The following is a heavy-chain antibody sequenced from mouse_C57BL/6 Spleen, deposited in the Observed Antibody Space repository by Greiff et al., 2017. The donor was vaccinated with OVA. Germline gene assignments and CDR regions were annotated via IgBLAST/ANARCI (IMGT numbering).Heavy chain of an antibody. CDR3: ARAYYRNYYAMDY. D-gene: IGHD2-5*01. CDR1: GYAFSSSW. J-gene: IGHJ4*01. V-gene: IGHV1-82*01. Sequence: VKLMESGPELVKPGASVKISCKASGYAFSSSWMNWVKQRPGKGLEWIGRIYPGDGDTNYNGKFKGKATLTADKSSSTAYMQLSSLTSEDSAVYFCARAYYRNYYAMDYWGQGTSVTVSS. CDR2: IYPGDGDT.